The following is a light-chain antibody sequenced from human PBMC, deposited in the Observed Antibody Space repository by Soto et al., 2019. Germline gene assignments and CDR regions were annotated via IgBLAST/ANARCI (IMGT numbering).Light chain of an antibody. J-gene: IGKJ1*01. CDR2: DAS. CDR3: QKYNSYLWT. V-gene: IGKV1-5*01. CDR1: QSISNW. Sequence: DIQMTQSPTTLSASVGDRVTITCRASQSISNWLAWYQQKPGKAPKLLIYDASSLESGVPSRFSRSGSGTEFTLTISSLQPDDFATYYCQKYNSYLWTFGQGTKVEIK.